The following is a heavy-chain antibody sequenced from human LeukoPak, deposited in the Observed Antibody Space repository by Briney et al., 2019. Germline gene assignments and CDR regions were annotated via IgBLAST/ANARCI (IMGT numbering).Heavy chain of an antibody. D-gene: IGHD2-15*01. J-gene: IGHJ2*01. V-gene: IGHV4-4*07. Sequence: ASETLSLTCTVSGGSISSYYWSWIRQPAGKGLEWIGRIYTSGSTNYNPSLKSRVTMSVDTSKNQFSLKLSSVTAVDTAVYYCARSQYCSGGSCYKVIWYFALWGRGTLVTVSS. CDR2: IYTSGST. CDR3: ARSQYCSGGSCYKVIWYFAL. CDR1: GGSISSYY.